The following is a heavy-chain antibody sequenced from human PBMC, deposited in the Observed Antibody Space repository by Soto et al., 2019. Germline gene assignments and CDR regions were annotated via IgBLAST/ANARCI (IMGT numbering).Heavy chain of an antibody. CDR2: INAGNGDT. Sequence: QVQVVQSGAEEKRPGASVKASCKTSGYIFSDYGIHWLRQAPGHGLEWMGYINAGNGDTRYSPKFKGRLTITRDTSASTAYMDLTSLESKDTAVYYCATSDWAWWGQGTLVTVSP. J-gene: IGHJ4*02. V-gene: IGHV1-3*05. CDR3: ATSDWAW. D-gene: IGHD3-9*01. CDR1: GYIFSDYG.